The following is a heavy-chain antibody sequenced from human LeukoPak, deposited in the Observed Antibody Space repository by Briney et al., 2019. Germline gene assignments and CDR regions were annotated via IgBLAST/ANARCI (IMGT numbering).Heavy chain of an antibody. D-gene: IGHD3-22*01. CDR3: ARDSNGYDY. V-gene: IGHV3-23*01. CDR1: GFTFSSYA. Sequence: GGSLRLSCAGSGFTFSSYAMSWVRQAPGKGLEWVSAISGSGGSTYYADSVKGRFTISRDNAKNSLYLQMNSLRAEDTAVYYCARDSNGYDYWGQGTLVTVSS. J-gene: IGHJ4*02. CDR2: ISGSGGST.